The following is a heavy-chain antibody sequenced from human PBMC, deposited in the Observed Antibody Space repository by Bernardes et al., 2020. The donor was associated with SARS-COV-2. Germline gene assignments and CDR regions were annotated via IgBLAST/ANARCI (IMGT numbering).Heavy chain of an antibody. CDR3: ARDVGGTDWRCGFDV. CDR1: GFTFSNYR. J-gene: IGHJ3*01. Sequence: GGSLRLSCAASGFTFSNYRFSWFRQAPGKGLEWVACISGEGMCIYYGDSVRGRFTTTRDNTRKSVFLQMESLRAEDTAVYYCARDVGGTDWRCGFDVWGPGTMVHLSS. CDR2: ISGEGMCI. V-gene: IGHV3-21*04. D-gene: IGHD3-9*01.